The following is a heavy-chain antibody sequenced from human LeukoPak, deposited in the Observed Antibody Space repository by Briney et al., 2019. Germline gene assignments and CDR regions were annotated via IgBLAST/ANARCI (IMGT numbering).Heavy chain of an antibody. CDR2: IKQDGSEK. CDR3: ARGPAYYDFWSGFPNYYYYYMDV. D-gene: IGHD3-3*01. Sequence: QTGGSLRLSCAASGFTFSSYWMSWVRQAPGKGLEWVANIKQDGSEKYYVDSVKGRFTISRDNAKNSLYLQMNSLRAEDTAVYYCARGPAYYDFWSGFPNYYYYYMDVWGKGTTVTVSS. J-gene: IGHJ6*03. V-gene: IGHV3-7*01. CDR1: GFTFSSYW.